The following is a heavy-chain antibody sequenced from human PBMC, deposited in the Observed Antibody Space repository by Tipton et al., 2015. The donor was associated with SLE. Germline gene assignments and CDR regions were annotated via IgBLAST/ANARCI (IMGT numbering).Heavy chain of an antibody. CDR3: TKSTSDTKFYGMDV. CDR1: GFKFDDYA. CDR2: ISWNTKNI. J-gene: IGHJ6*02. Sequence: SLRLSCAASGFKFDDYAMHWVRQTPGKGLEWVSSISWNTKNIGYAGSVTGRFTISRDNAKNSLYLQMTSLRGEDTAFYFCTKSTSDTKFYGMDVWCQGTTVTVSS. V-gene: IGHV3-9*01.